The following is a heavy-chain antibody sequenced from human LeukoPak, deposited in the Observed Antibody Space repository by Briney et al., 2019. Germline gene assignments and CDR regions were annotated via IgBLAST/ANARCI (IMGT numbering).Heavy chain of an antibody. D-gene: IGHD2-15*01. CDR2: ITSISYSM. J-gene: IGHJ4*02. Sequence: GGSLRLSCAASGFTFSDYYMAWIRQAPGKGLEWISYITSISYSMYYADSVEGRFTISRDNAEGSVFLQMDGLRVEDTAIYYCATEVDRSFDHWGQGVLVTVSS. CDR3: ATEVDRSFDH. CDR1: GFTFSDYY. V-gene: IGHV3-11*01.